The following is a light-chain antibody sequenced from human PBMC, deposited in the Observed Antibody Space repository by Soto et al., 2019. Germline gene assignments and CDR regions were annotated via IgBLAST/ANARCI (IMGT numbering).Light chain of an antibody. CDR2: GAS. CDR3: QQCYNWPLT. V-gene: IGKV3-15*01. CDR1: QSVSSS. J-gene: IGKJ4*01. Sequence: EIVMTQSPATLSVSPGERATLSCRASQSVSSSLAWYQQKPGQAPRLLIYGASTRATGVPARFSGSGSGTEFALTISSLQSEDFAVYYCQQCYNWPLTFGGGTXVXXK.